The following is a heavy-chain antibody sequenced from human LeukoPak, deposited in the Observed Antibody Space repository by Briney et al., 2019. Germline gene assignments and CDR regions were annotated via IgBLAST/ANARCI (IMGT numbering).Heavy chain of an antibody. CDR3: ARTTIFGVVLGWFDP. D-gene: IGHD3-3*01. CDR1: GFTCSSYA. CDR2: ISGSGGST. V-gene: IGHV3-23*01. Sequence: GGSLRLSCAASGFTCSSYAMSWVRQAPGKGLEWVSAISGSGGSTYYADSVKGRFTISRDNSKNTLYLQMNSLRAEDTAVYYCARTTIFGVVLGWFDPWGQGTLVTVSS. J-gene: IGHJ5*02.